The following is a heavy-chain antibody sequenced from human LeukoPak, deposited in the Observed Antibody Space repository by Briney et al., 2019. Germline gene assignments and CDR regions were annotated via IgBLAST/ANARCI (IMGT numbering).Heavy chain of an antibody. CDR2: ISSSSSYI. V-gene: IGHV3-21*01. Sequence: GGSLRLSCAASGFTFSSYTMNWVRQAPGKGLEWVSSISSSSSYIYYADSVKGRFTISRDNAKNSLYLQMNSLRAEDTAVYYCARDGDTVLTGGYYYYMDVWGKGTTVTVSS. D-gene: IGHD4-23*01. CDR1: GFTFSSYT. CDR3: ARDGDTVLTGGYYYYMDV. J-gene: IGHJ6*03.